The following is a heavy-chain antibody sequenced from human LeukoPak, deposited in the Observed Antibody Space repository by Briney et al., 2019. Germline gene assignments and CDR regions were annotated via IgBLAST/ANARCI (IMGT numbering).Heavy chain of an antibody. CDR2: ISGSGGNT. V-gene: IGHV3-23*01. J-gene: IGHJ4*02. D-gene: IGHD6-19*01. CDR3: AKGYSSGWPYYFDY. CDR1: GFTFSDYA. Sequence: GGSLRLSCAASGFTFSDYAMSWVRQAPGKGLEWVSAISGSGGNTCYADSVEGRFTISRDNSKNTLYLQMNSLRAEDTAVYSCAKGYSSGWPYYFDYWGQGTLVTVSS.